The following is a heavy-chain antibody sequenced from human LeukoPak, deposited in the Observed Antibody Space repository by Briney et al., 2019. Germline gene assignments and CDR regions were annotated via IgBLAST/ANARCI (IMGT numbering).Heavy chain of an antibody. Sequence: GGSLRLSCAASGFTFNNYAMSWVRQAPEKGLEWVSAISGSGDYTYYADSVKGRFTISRDNPKNTLYLQMSSLRVEDTAVYYCAKSVAYTDYDWFDPWGQGTLVIVSS. CDR1: GFTFNNYA. V-gene: IGHV3-23*01. D-gene: IGHD4-17*01. CDR3: AKSVAYTDYDWFDP. J-gene: IGHJ5*02. CDR2: ISGSGDYT.